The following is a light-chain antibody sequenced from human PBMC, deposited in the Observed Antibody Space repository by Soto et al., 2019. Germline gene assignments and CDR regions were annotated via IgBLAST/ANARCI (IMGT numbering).Light chain of an antibody. CDR1: KSVGTY. J-gene: IGKJ4*01. CDR2: GAS. Sequence: EVVLTQSPGTLSLSPGERATLSCRASKSVGTYLAWYQQKPGQAPRLLIYGASSRATGIPDRFSGSGSGTDFTLTISRLEPEDFAVYYCQQYVSIPRTFGGGTKVDIK. V-gene: IGKV3-20*01. CDR3: QQYVSIPRT.